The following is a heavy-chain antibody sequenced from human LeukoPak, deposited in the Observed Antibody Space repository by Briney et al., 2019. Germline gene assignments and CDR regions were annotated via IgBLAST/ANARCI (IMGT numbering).Heavy chain of an antibody. J-gene: IGHJ4*02. V-gene: IGHV3-23*01. D-gene: IGHD2-8*02. Sequence: GGSLRLSCAASGLTFSSYAMSWVRQAPGKGLEWVSAIGGSGGSTYYADSVKGRFTISRDNSKNTLYLQMNSLRAEDTAVYYCAKVLVGYTYYFEYWGQGTLVTVSS. CDR3: AKVLVGYTYYFEY. CDR2: IGGSGGST. CDR1: GLTFSSYA.